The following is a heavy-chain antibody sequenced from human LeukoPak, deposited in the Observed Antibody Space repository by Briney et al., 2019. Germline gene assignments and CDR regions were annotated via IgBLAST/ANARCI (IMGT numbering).Heavy chain of an antibody. CDR1: GFSFSGYA. V-gene: IGHV3-23*01. D-gene: IGHD3-10*01. J-gene: IGHJ4*02. CDR2: IGSSDAT. Sequence: GGSLRLSCAASGFSFSGYATGWVRQAPGKGLEWVSTIGSSDATYYPDSVKGRFTISRDNSRNTLYLQMNSLRAEDTAVYYCASRGKYYFDYWGQGTLVTVSS. CDR3: ASRGKYYFDY.